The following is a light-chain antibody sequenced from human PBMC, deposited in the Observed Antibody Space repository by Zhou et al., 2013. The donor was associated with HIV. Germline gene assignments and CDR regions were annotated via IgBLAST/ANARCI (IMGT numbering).Light chain of an antibody. CDR2: AAS. CDR3: QQSDSTPPT. Sequence: DIQMTQSPSSLSASVGERVTITCRASQGISNYLAWFQQKPGKVPTLLIYAASTLQSGVPSRFSGGGSETDFTLTISSLQLEDFTTYYCQQSDSTPPTFGQGTKLEIK. V-gene: IGKV1-27*01. CDR1: QGISNY. J-gene: IGKJ2*01.